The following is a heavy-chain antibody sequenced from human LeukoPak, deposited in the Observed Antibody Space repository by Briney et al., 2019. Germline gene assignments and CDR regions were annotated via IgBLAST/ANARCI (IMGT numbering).Heavy chain of an antibody. V-gene: IGHV4-39*01. CDR1: TGSISSSSYY. CDR2: MYYSGSI. Sequence: PSETLSLTCTVSTGSISSSSYYWGWIRQPPGKGLEWIGNMYYSGSIYYNPSLKSRVTISVDTSKNQFSLKLSSVTAADTAVYYCVRHVHQSGWFGELTGPNWFDPWGQGTLVIVSS. D-gene: IGHD3-10*01. CDR3: VRHVHQSGWFGELTGPNWFDP. J-gene: IGHJ5*02.